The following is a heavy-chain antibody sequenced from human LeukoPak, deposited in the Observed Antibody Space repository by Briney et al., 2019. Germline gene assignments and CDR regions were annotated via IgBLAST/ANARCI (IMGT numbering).Heavy chain of an antibody. V-gene: IGHV3-15*01. CDR3: TTDWVTVTETWFDP. J-gene: IGHJ5*02. CDR1: GFTFSNAW. Sequence: GGSLRLSCAASGFTFSNAWMSWVRQAPGKGLEWVGRIKSKTDGGTTDYAAPVKGRFTISRDDSKNMLYLQMNSLKTEDTAVYYCTTDWVTVTETWFDPWGQGTLVTVSS. D-gene: IGHD4-11*01. CDR2: IKSKTDGGTT.